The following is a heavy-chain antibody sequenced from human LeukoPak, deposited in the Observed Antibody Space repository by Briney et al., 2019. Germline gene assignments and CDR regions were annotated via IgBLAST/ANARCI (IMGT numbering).Heavy chain of an antibody. J-gene: IGHJ4*02. D-gene: IGHD3-9*01. Sequence: SQTLSLTCTVSGGSISSGGYYWSWIRQHPGKGLEWIGYIYYSGSTYCNPSLKSRVTISVDTSKNQFSLKLSSVTAADTAVYYCARRYFGGRVYWGQGTLVTVSS. CDR2: IYYSGST. CDR1: GGSISSGGYY. V-gene: IGHV4-31*03. CDR3: ARRYFGGRVY.